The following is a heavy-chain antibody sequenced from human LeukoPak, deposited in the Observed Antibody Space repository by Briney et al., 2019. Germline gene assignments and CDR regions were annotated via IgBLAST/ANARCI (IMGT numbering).Heavy chain of an antibody. CDR3: AREQTRGGDLDY. V-gene: IGHV3-21*01. D-gene: IGHD2-21*02. CDR1: GFTLSAHG. CDR2: ISSSSIYI. J-gene: IGHJ4*02. Sequence: PGGSLRLSCAASGFTLSAHGMNWVRQAPGKRLEWVSSISSSSIYIYYANSVKGRFTISRDNARNSLYLQMYSLRVEDTAVYYCAREQTRGGDLDYWGQGARVTVSS.